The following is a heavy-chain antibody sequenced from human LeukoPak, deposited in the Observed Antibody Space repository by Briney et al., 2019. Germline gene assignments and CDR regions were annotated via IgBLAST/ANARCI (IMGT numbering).Heavy chain of an antibody. CDR2: MYHSGTT. V-gene: IGHV4-4*07. J-gene: IGHJ5*02. CDR1: GGSMNTYY. Sequence: SETLSLTCTVSGGSMNTYYWTWIRQSAGKGLEWLGRMYHSGTTNYNSPLYNPSLSSRLTMSVDGAKNQFSLRLKSVTAADTAVYFCARFAIVRDLATYSWIDPWGQEPWSPSRQ. D-gene: IGHD3-10*01. CDR3: ARFAIVRDLATYSWIDP.